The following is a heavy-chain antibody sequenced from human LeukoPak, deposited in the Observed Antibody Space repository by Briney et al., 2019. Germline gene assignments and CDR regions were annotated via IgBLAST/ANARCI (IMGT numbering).Heavy chain of an antibody. Sequence: GGSLRLSCAASGFTFSNAWMSWVRQDPGKGLEWVGRIKSKTDGGTTDYAAPVKGRFTISRDDSKNTLYLQMNSLRAEDTAVYYCARGQFRRLRYFDNYYFDYWGQGTLVTVSS. D-gene: IGHD3-9*01. V-gene: IGHV3-15*01. CDR2: IKSKTDGGTT. J-gene: IGHJ4*02. CDR1: GFTFSNAW. CDR3: ARGQFRRLRYFDNYYFDY.